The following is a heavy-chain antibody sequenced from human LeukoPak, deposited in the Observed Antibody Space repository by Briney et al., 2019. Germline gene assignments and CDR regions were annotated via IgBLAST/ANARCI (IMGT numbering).Heavy chain of an antibody. D-gene: IGHD2-15*01. Sequence: ASVKVSCKASGYPFIAFYIHWVRQAPGQGLEWMGWINPNNGPTHYAQKFQGRVTMTRDTSISTAYMELSRLRSDDTAVYYCARERVVVAATAYYYYMDVWGKGTTVTISS. V-gene: IGHV1-2*02. CDR2: INPNNGPT. CDR1: GYPFIAFY. J-gene: IGHJ6*03. CDR3: ARERVVVAATAYYYYMDV.